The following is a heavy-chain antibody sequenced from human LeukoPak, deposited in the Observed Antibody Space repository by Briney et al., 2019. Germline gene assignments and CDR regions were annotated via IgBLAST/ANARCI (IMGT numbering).Heavy chain of an antibody. V-gene: IGHV1-2*02. CDR1: GYTFTGYY. D-gene: IGHD6-19*01. CDR2: INPNSGGT. CDR3: ARVMSSGWYFGFDP. Sequence: GASVKVSCKASGYTFTGYYMHWVRQAPGQGPEWMGWINPNSGGTNYAQKFQGRVTMTRDTSISTAYMELSRLRSDDTAVYYCARVMSSGWYFGFDPWGQGTLVTVSS. J-gene: IGHJ5*02.